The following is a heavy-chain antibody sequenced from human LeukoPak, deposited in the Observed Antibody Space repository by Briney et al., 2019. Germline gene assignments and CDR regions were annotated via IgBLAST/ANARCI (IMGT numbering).Heavy chain of an antibody. CDR1: GYTFTGYY. CDR2: INPNSGGT. CDR3: ARGGGVYDFWSGYSTRPRDY. D-gene: IGHD3-3*01. Sequence: ASVKVSCKASGYTFTGYYMHWVRQAPGQGLEWMGWINPNSGGTNYAQKFQGKVTMTRDTSISTAYMELSRLRSDDTAVYYCARGGGVYDFWSGYSTRPRDYWGQGTLVTVSS. J-gene: IGHJ4*02. V-gene: IGHV1-2*02.